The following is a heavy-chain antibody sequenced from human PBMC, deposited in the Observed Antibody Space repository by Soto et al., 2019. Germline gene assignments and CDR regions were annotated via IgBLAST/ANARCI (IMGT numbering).Heavy chain of an antibody. CDR2: IYYSGST. CDR3: ARDRAYSSGWYI. D-gene: IGHD6-19*01. V-gene: IGHV4-61*01. J-gene: IGHJ4*02. CDR1: GGSVSSGSYY. Sequence: SETLSLTCTVSGGSVSSGSYYWSWIRQPPGKGLEWIGYIYYSGSTNYNPSLKSRGTIAVDTSKNQFSLKLSSVTAADTAVYYCARDRAYSSGWYIWGQGSLVTVSS.